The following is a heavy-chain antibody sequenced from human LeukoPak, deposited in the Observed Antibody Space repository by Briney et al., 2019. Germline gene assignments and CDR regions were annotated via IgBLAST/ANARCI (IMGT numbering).Heavy chain of an antibody. CDR2: IYHSGNT. J-gene: IGHJ3*02. Sequence: SETLSLTCAVSGVSISTGGYSWPWIRQPPGKGLEWIGHIYHSGNTYYNPSLYSRLTISVDKSKNQFSLKLSSVTAADTAVYYCARASVRGATKDAFDIWGQGTMVTVSS. D-gene: IGHD3-10*01. CDR1: GVSISTGGYS. CDR3: ARASVRGATKDAFDI. V-gene: IGHV4-30-2*01.